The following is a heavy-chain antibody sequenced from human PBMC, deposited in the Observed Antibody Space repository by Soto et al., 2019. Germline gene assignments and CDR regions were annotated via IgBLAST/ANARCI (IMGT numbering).Heavy chain of an antibody. CDR2: INPNSGGT. CDR1: GYTFTGYY. V-gene: IGHV1-2*04. D-gene: IGHD2-2*01. J-gene: IGHJ4*02. CDR3: ARSASSYCSSTSCYPDEY. Sequence: ASVKVSCKASGYTFTGYYMHWVRQAPGQGLEWMGWINPNSGGTNYAQKFQGWVTMTRDTSISTAYMELSRLRSDDTAVYYCARSASSYCSSTSCYPDEYWGQGTLVTVSS.